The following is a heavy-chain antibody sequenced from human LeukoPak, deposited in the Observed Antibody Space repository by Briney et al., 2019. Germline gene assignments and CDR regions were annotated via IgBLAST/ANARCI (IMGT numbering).Heavy chain of an antibody. Sequence: SGGSLRLSCAASGFTFSNFWMHWVRQAPGKGLVWVALIYGDGSFTRYADSVKGRFTISRDNAQNSMYLQMNSLRVEDTAVYYCTSWGDTTAEYFQRWGQGTLVTVSS. D-gene: IGHD2-21*02. CDR3: TSWGDTTAEYFQR. J-gene: IGHJ1*01. CDR2: IYGDGSFT. CDR1: GFTFSNFW. V-gene: IGHV3-74*01.